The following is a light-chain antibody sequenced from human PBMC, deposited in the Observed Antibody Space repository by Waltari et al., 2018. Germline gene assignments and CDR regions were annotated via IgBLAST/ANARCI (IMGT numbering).Light chain of an antibody. J-gene: IGKJ2*01. CDR1: QSISNS. Sequence: DIQVTQSTSSLSASVGYRITITCRASQSISNSLNWYQQKPGKAPKLLIYAAVSLQSGVPSRFSGSGSGTDFTLTISSLQREDFATYYCQQGYNSPYTFGQGTNLEIK. CDR3: QQGYNSPYT. V-gene: IGKV1-39*01. CDR2: AAV.